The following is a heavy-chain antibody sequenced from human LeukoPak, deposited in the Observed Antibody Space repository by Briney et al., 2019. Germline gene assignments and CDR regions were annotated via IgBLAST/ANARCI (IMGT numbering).Heavy chain of an antibody. D-gene: IGHD3-22*01. Sequence: GASVKVSCKASGYAFSSYGFSWVRQAPGQGLEWMGWISSYDGNTKSVEKLQGRVTMTTDTSTSTAYMELRSLRSDDTAVYYCARDGYDSSGYYRYYFDYWGQGTLVTVSS. CDR1: GYAFSSYG. J-gene: IGHJ4*02. CDR3: ARDGYDSSGYYRYYFDY. CDR2: ISSYDGNT. V-gene: IGHV1-18*01.